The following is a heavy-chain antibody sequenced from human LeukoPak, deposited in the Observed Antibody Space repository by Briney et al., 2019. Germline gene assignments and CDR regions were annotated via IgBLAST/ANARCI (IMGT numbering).Heavy chain of an antibody. Sequence: GGSLRLSCTGSGFTFGDHAMSWVRQAPGKGLEWVGFIRSKAYRGTTEYAASVKGRFSISRDDSASIAYLQIDSLKTEDTAVYYCARGPIQLWIHNAMDVWGQGTTVTVSS. D-gene: IGHD5-18*01. J-gene: IGHJ6*02. CDR3: ARGPIQLWIHNAMDV. CDR1: GFTFGDHA. CDR2: IRSKAYRGTT. V-gene: IGHV3-49*04.